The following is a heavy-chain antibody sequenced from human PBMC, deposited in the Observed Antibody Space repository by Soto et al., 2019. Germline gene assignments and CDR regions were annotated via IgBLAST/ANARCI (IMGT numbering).Heavy chain of an antibody. J-gene: IGHJ4*02. D-gene: IGHD5-12*01. V-gene: IGHV3-33*01. Sequence: QVQLVESGGGVVQPGRSLRLSCAASGFTFSSYGMHWVRQAPGKGLEWVAVIWYDGSNKYYADSVKGRFTISRDNSKNTLYPQMNSLRAEDTAVYYCARDSKRGYSGYAWVIGGFDYWGQGTLVTVSS. CDR2: IWYDGSNK. CDR3: ARDSKRGYSGYAWVIGGFDY. CDR1: GFTFSSYG.